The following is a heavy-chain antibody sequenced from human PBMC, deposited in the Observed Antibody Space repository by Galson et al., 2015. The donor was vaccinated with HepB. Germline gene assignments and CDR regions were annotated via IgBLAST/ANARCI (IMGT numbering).Heavy chain of an antibody. J-gene: IGHJ6*02. V-gene: IGHV3-30*04. CDR1: GFTFSTFSRYA. CDR2: ISDDGRNK. Sequence: SLRLSCAASGFTFSTFSRYAVHWVRQAPGKGLEWVAGISDDGRNKYNADSVTGRFTISRDNSKNTVHLQMNSLRVEDTAVYYCARGACSSANCFSMDVWGQGTTVTVSS. D-gene: IGHD2-2*01. CDR3: ARGACSSANCFSMDV.